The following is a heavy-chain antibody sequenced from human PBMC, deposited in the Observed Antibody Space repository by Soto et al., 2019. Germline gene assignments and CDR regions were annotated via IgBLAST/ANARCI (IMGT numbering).Heavy chain of an antibody. CDR1: GFTFSSYG. CDR2: ISYDGSNK. J-gene: IGHJ4*02. V-gene: IGHV3-30*03. CDR3: XXXXXXXSSSFVADY. Sequence: QVQLVESGGGVVQPGRSLRLSCAASGFTFSSYGMHWVRQAPGKGLEWVAVISYDGSNKYYADSVKGRFTISRDNSKNTLYLXXXXXXXXXXXXXXXXXXXXXXSSSFVADYWGQGTLVTVSS. D-gene: IGHD6-6*01.